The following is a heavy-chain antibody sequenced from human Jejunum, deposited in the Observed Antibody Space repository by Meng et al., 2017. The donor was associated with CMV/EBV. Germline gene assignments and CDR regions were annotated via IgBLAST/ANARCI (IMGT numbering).Heavy chain of an antibody. D-gene: IGHD3-3*01. V-gene: IGHV4-59*01. J-gene: IGHJ4*02. CDR2: IHYSEST. CDR1: GVSISSYY. CDR3: VRGVSPTEWPLEK. Sequence: VSGVSISSYYWSWVRQSPGKGLEWLGYIHYSESTKYNPSLESRVTMSLDRSRNQFSLRLSSVTAADTAVYFCVRGVSPTEWPLEKWGQGTLVTVSS.